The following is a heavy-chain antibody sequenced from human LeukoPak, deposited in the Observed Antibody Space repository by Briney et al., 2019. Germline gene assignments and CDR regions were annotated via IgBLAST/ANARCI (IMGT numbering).Heavy chain of an antibody. CDR1: GFTFNNAW. V-gene: IGHV3-15*01. CDR3: TTYIVGTTIPGEY. D-gene: IGHD1-26*01. Sequence: TPGGSLRLSCAASGFTFNNAWMSWVRQAPGKGLEWIGRIFRKSDGGTTGYAAPVKGRFSISRDDSKNTLYLQMNSLGTEDTAVYYCTTYIVGTTIPGEYWGQGTLVTVSS. J-gene: IGHJ4*02. CDR2: IFRKSDGGTT.